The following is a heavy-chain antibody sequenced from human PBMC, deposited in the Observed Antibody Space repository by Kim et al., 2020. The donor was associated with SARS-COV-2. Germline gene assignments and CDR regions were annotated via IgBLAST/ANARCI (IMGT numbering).Heavy chain of an antibody. Sequence: SETLSLTCAVSGGSISSGGHSWSWIRQPPGKGLEWIGYIYHSGSTYYNPSLKSRVTISVDRSKNQFSLKLSSVTAADTAVYYCARGIAVNWFDPWGQGTLVTVSS. D-gene: IGHD6-19*01. CDR2: IYHSGST. CDR1: GGSISSGGHS. CDR3: ARGIAVNWFDP. J-gene: IGHJ5*02. V-gene: IGHV4-30-2*01.